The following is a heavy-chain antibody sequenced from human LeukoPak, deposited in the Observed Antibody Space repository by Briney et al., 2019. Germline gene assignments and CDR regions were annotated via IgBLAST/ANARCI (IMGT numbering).Heavy chain of an antibody. V-gene: IGHV4-39*07. CDR3: ARSKDGSGFAAY. CDR1: GGSIRSSYYY. CDR2: IYDSGST. Sequence: ASETLSLTCTVSGGSIRSSYYYWGWIRQPPGKGLEWIGSIYDSGSTYYNPSLKSRVAISVDTSKNQFSLKLSSVIAADTAMYYCARSKDGSGFAAYWGQGTQVTVSS. D-gene: IGHD3-22*01. J-gene: IGHJ4*02.